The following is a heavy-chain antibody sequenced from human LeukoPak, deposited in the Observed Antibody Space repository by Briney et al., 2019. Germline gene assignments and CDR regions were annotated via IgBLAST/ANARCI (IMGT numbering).Heavy chain of an antibody. CDR3: AKDRSGGSGSYSTFDY. D-gene: IGHD3-10*01. CDR1: GFTFSNYA. Sequence: PGGSLRLSCAASGFTFSNYAMSWVGQAPGKGLEWFPGISGSGGSTNYADSVEGRFTISRDNSKNTLYLQMNSLRAEDTAVYYCAKDRSGGSGSYSTFDYWGQGTLVTVSS. CDR2: ISGSGGST. V-gene: IGHV3-23*01. J-gene: IGHJ4*02.